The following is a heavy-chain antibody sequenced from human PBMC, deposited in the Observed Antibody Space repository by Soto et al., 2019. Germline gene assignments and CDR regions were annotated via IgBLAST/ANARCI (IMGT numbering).Heavy chain of an antibody. D-gene: IGHD4-17*01. CDR3: AREAGVRSAFDP. J-gene: IGHJ5*02. Sequence: SETLSLTFTVSGDSINSYSWTWIRQPPGKGLEWIGYIYDSGSTNYNPSLKTRVTISVDTSKNQFSLKLTSVTAADTAMFYCAREAGVRSAFDPWGQGTLVTVSS. CDR2: IYDSGST. V-gene: IGHV4-59*01. CDR1: GDSINSYS.